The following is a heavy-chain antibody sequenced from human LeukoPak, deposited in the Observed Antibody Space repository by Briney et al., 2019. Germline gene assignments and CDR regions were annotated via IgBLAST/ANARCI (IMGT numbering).Heavy chain of an antibody. Sequence: GGSLRLSCAASGFTFSNYALSWVRQAPGKGLEWVSAISGSGNSTYYADSVKGRFTISRDNSKNTLYLQMNSLRAEDTAVYYCAKEMYTGDHPSWLYFDLWGRGTLVTVSS. D-gene: IGHD7-27*01. J-gene: IGHJ2*01. V-gene: IGHV3-23*01. CDR2: ISGSGNST. CDR3: AKEMYTGDHPSWLYFDL. CDR1: GFTFSNYA.